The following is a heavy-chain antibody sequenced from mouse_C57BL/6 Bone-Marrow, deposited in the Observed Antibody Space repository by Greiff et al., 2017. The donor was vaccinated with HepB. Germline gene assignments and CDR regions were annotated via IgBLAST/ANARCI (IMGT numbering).Heavy chain of an antibody. D-gene: IGHD2-4*01. CDR2: IDPETGGT. J-gene: IGHJ2*01. CDR3: TRTITTRRLRCDY. Sequence: QVQLQQSGAELVRPGASVTLSCKASGYTFTDYEMHWVKQTPVHGLEWIGAIDPETGGTAYNQKFKGKAILTADKSSSTAYMELRSLTSEDSAVYYCTRTITTRRLRCDYWGQGTTLTVSS. CDR1: GYTFTDYE. V-gene: IGHV1-15*01.